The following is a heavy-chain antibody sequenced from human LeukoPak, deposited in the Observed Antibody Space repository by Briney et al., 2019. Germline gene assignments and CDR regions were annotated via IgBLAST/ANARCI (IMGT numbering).Heavy chain of an antibody. Sequence: GGSLRLSCAASGFTFSSYAMRWVRQAPGKGLEWVAVISYDGSNKYYADSVQGRFTISRDNSMNTLYLQMNSLRAEDTAVYYCARDRGRGYYDSSGYFLVTWGQGTLVTVSS. V-gene: IGHV3-30-3*01. CDR2: ISYDGSNK. CDR1: GFTFSSYA. J-gene: IGHJ5*02. D-gene: IGHD3-22*01. CDR3: ARDRGRGYYDSSGYFLVT.